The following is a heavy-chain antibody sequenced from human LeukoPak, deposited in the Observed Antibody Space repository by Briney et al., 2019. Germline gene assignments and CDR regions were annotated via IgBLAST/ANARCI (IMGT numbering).Heavy chain of an antibody. CDR3: ARGEFGELDY. CDR2: TSWNSGSI. V-gene: IGHV3-9*01. J-gene: IGHJ4*02. D-gene: IGHD3-10*01. Sequence: GGSLRLSCAASGFTFDDYAMHWVRQAPGKGLEWVSGTSWNSGSIGYADSVKGRFTISRDNAKNSLYLQMNSLRAEDTAVYYCARGEFGELDYWGQGTLVTVSS. CDR1: GFTFDDYA.